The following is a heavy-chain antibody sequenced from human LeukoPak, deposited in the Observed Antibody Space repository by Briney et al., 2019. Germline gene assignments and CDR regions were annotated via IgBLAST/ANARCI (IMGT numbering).Heavy chain of an antibody. V-gene: IGHV1-2*02. CDR2: INPNSGGT. Sequence: GASVKVSCKASGYTFTCYYMHWVRQAPGQGLEWMGWINPNSGGTNYAQKFQGRVTMTRDTSISTAYMELSRLRSDDTAVYYCAREGGDYYDSSGYYWFDPWGQGTLVTVSS. D-gene: IGHD3-22*01. J-gene: IGHJ5*02. CDR1: GYTFTCYY. CDR3: AREGGDYYDSSGYYWFDP.